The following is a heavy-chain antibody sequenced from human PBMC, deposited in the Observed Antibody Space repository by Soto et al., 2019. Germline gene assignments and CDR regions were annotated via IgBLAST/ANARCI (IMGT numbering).Heavy chain of an antibody. CDR1: GYTFTTYD. D-gene: IGHD7-27*01. CDR3: ARGPPNWGFDL. J-gene: IGHJ4*02. CDR2: MSPKIGNT. V-gene: IGHV1-8*01. Sequence: QVQLVQSGAEVKKPGASVKVSCKASGYTFTTYDINWVRQATGQGLEWIGWMSPKIGNTGYAQNFQGRVTMTRNPSISTAYMELSSLTSEDTAVYYCARGPPNWGFDLWGQGTLVPVSS.